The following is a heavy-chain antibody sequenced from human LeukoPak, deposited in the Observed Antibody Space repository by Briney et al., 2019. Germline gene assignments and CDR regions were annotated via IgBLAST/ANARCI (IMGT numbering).Heavy chain of an antibody. Sequence: PGRSLRLSCAASGFTFSSYAMSWVRQAQGKGLEWVSAISGSGGSTYYTDSVKGRFTISRDNSKNTLYLQMNSLRAEDTAVYYCAKDISDYYDSSGFFDYWGQGTLVTVSS. CDR2: ISGSGGST. V-gene: IGHV3-23*01. J-gene: IGHJ4*02. CDR1: GFTFSSYA. CDR3: AKDISDYYDSSGFFDY. D-gene: IGHD3-22*01.